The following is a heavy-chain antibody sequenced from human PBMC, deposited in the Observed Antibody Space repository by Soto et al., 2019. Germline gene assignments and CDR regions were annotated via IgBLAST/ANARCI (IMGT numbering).Heavy chain of an antibody. Sequence: QVQLVQSGAEVKKPGASVKVSCKASGYTFTSYGISWVRQAPGQGLEWMGWISAYNGKTNYAQKLQGRVTMTTDTATSPAYMELRSLRSDDTAVYYCARDSLMIDVIDAFDIWGQGTMVTVSS. CDR2: ISAYNGKT. CDR3: ARDSLMIDVIDAFDI. J-gene: IGHJ3*02. D-gene: IGHD3-22*01. V-gene: IGHV1-18*01. CDR1: GYTFTSYG.